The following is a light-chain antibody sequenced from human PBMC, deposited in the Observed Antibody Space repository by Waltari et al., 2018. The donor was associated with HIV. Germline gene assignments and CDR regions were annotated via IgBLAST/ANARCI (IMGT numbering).Light chain of an antibody. V-gene: IGKV1-27*01. CDR3: QKYNSAPRT. Sequence: DIQMTQSPSSLSASVGDRVTITCRARQGIRSYLAWYRQKPGKVPELLIYGASTLQSGVPSRFSGSGSGTDFTLTISSLQPEDVATYFCQKYNSAPRTFGKGTKVEIK. J-gene: IGKJ1*01. CDR1: QGIRSY. CDR2: GAS.